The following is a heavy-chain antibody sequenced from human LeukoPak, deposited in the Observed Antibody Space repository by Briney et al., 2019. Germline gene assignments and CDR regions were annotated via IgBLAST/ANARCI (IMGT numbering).Heavy chain of an antibody. CDR3: ARTVPFDIYDSSGFSDY. Sequence: TSETLSLTCTVSGGSISSYYWSWIRQPAGKGLEWIGRIYTSGSTNYNPSLKSRVTMSVDTSKNQFSLKLSSVTAADTAVYYCARTVPFDIYDSSGFSDYWGQGTLVTVSS. CDR1: GGSISSYY. D-gene: IGHD3-22*01. V-gene: IGHV4-4*07. CDR2: IYTSGST. J-gene: IGHJ4*02.